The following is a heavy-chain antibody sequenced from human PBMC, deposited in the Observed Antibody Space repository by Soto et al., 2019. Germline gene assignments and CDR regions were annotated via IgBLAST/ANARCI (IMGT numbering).Heavy chain of an antibody. D-gene: IGHD3-10*01. V-gene: IGHV3-23*01. J-gene: IGHJ4*02. CDR3: VKARAAGGFDY. Sequence: EVHLLDSGGGLVQPGGSLRLSCAASGFTFTNYAMSWVRQAPGKGLEWVSSISGSGGNTYYADSVRGRFTISRDNTKNTLYLQLNSLRAEDTAIYYGVKARAAGGFDYWGQGTLVTVSS. CDR2: ISGSGGNT. CDR1: GFTFTNYA.